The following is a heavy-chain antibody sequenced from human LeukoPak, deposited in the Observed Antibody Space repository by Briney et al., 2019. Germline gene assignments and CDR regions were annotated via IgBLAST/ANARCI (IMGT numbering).Heavy chain of an antibody. V-gene: IGHV6-1*01. D-gene: IGHD5-18*01. J-gene: IGHJ4*02. Sequence: SQTLSLTCAISGDSDSSNSAAWNWIRQSPSRGLEWLGRTYYRSKWYNDYAVSVKSRITINPDTSKNQFSLQLNSVTPEDTAVYYCARGSMVRGVRGYSYGYYRYWGQGTLVTVSS. CDR3: ARGSMVRGVRGYSYGYYRY. CDR2: TYYRSKWYN. CDR1: GDSDSSNSAA.